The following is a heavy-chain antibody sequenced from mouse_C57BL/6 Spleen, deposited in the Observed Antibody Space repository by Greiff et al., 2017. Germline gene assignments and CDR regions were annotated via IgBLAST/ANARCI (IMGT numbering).Heavy chain of an antibody. Sequence: EVQRVESGGGLVKPGGSLKLSCAASGFTFSDYGMHWVRQAPEKGLEWVAYISSGSSTIYYADTVKGRFTISRDNAKNTLFLQMTSLRSEDTAMYYCARYYSNYDDYAMDYWGQGTSVTVSS. V-gene: IGHV5-17*01. D-gene: IGHD2-5*01. J-gene: IGHJ4*01. CDR2: ISSGSSTI. CDR3: ARYYSNYDDYAMDY. CDR1: GFTFSDYG.